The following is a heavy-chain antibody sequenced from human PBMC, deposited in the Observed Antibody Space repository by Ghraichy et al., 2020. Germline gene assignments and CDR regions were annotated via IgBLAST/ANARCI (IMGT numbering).Heavy chain of an antibody. CDR2: IKQDGSEK. D-gene: IGHD6-19*01. J-gene: IGHJ4*02. Sequence: GGSLRLSCATSGFTFSSHWMHWVRQAPGKGLEWVATIKQDGSEKHFLDSVKGRFTISRDNAKSSLDLQMNSLRVEDTAVYYCVRGAGYYFDYWGQGTLVTVSS. CDR3: VRGAGYYFDY. CDR1: GFTFSSHW. V-gene: IGHV3-7*02.